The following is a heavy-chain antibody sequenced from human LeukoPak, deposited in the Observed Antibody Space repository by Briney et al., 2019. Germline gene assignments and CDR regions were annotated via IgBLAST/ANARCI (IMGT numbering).Heavy chain of an antibody. D-gene: IGHD2-2*01. CDR1: GFTVSSNY. J-gene: IGHJ4*02. Sequence: TGGSLRLSCAASGFTVSSNYVSWVRQAPGKGLEWVSVIYSGGSTYYADSVKGRFTISRDNSKNTLYLQMNSLRAEDTAVYYCARTGGIVVVPAAKGNDYWGQGTLVTVSS. CDR3: ARTGGIVVVPAAKGNDY. V-gene: IGHV3-66*01. CDR2: IYSGGST.